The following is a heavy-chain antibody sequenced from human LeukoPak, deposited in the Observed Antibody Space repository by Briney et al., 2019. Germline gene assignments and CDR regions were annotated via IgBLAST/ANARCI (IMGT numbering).Heavy chain of an antibody. CDR2: ISSSSTYT. D-gene: IGHD3-10*01. J-gene: IGHJ4*02. Sequence: GGSLRLSCAASRFTYSSYAMSWLRQVPGKGLEWVSYISSSSTYTNYADSVKGRCTISRDNAKNSVYLQMNSLRAEDTAVYYCVSGAGSYYPFDFWGQGTQVTVSS. CDR3: VSGAGSYYPFDF. V-gene: IGHV3-11*03. CDR1: RFTYSSYA.